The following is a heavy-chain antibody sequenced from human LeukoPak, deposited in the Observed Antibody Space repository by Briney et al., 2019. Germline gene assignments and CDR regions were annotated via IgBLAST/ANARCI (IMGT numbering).Heavy chain of an antibody. CDR1: GFTFSSYA. CDR3: ARGHSSSWKTLTVDY. J-gene: IGHJ4*02. Sequence: GGSLRLSCAASGFTFSSYAMHWVRQAPGKGLEWVAVISYDGSNKYYADSVKGRFTISRDNSKNTLYLQMNSLRAEDTAVYYCARGHSSSWKTLTVDYWGQGTLVTVSS. D-gene: IGHD6-13*01. CDR2: ISYDGSNK. V-gene: IGHV3-30-3*01.